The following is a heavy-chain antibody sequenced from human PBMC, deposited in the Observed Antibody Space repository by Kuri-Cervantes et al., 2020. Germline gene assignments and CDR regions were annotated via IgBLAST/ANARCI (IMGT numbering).Heavy chain of an antibody. Sequence: GESLKISCAASGFTFSSYAMSWVRQAPGKGLEWVSAISGSGGSTYYADSVKGRFTISRDNSKNTLYLQMNSLRAEDTAVYYCAHRGRSVSDAFDIRGQGTMVTVSS. CDR2: ISGSGGST. CDR1: GFTFSSYA. CDR3: AHRGRSVSDAFDI. J-gene: IGHJ3*02. D-gene: IGHD1-14*01. V-gene: IGHV3-23*01.